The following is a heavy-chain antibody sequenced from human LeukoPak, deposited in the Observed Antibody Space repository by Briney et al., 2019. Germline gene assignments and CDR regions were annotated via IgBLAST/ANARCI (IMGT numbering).Heavy chain of an antibody. Sequence: SETLSLTCTVSGGSISSYYWSWIRQPAGKGLEWIGRIYTSGSTNYNPSLKSRVTMLVDTSKNQFSLKLSSVTAADTAVYYCARVTYSSSSMSLDGFDIWGQGTMVTVSS. CDR1: GGSISSYY. J-gene: IGHJ3*02. D-gene: IGHD6-6*01. CDR3: ARVTYSSSSMSLDGFDI. CDR2: IYTSGST. V-gene: IGHV4-4*07.